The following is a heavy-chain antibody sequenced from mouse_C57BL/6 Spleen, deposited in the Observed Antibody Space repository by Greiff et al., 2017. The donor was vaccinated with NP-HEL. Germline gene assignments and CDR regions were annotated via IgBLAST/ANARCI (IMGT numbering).Heavy chain of an antibody. CDR1: GYAFSSSW. J-gene: IGHJ1*03. CDR2: IYPGDGDT. CDR3: ARSDYYTWYFDV. V-gene: IGHV1-82*01. Sequence: VQLQESGPELVKPGASVKISCKASGYAFSSSWMNWVKQRPGKGLEWIGRIYPGDGDTNYNGKFKGKATLTADKSSSTAYMQLSSLTSEDSAVYFCARSDYYTWYFDVWGTGTTVTVSS. D-gene: IGHD1-1*01.